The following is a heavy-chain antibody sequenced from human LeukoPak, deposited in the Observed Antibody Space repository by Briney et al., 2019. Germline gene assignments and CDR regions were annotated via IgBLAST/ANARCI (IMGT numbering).Heavy chain of an antibody. J-gene: IGHJ4*02. CDR3: ARYQAALYYFDY. Sequence: SETLSLTCVVSGGSLSTHHWSWIRQSPGRGLEWIGYISDSGSTNYNPSLKSRVTISVDTSKNQFSLMLSSVTAADTAVYYCARYQAALYYFDYWGQGTLVTVSS. V-gene: IGHV4-59*11. CDR1: GGSLSTHH. CDR2: ISDSGST. D-gene: IGHD6-13*01.